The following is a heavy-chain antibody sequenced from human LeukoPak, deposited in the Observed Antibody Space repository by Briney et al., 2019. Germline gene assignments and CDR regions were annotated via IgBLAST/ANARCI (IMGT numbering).Heavy chain of an antibody. Sequence: GGSLRLSCAASGFTFSSYGMHWVRQAPAKGLEWVAFIRYDGSNKYYADSVKGRFTISRDNSKNTLYLQMNSLRAEDTAVYYCAKDPGDYGDYGYWGQGTLVTVSS. CDR2: IRYDGSNK. CDR1: GFTFSSYG. V-gene: IGHV3-30*02. J-gene: IGHJ4*02. CDR3: AKDPGDYGDYGY. D-gene: IGHD4-17*01.